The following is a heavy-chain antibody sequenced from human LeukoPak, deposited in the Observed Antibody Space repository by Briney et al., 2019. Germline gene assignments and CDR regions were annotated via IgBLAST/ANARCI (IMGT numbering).Heavy chain of an antibody. D-gene: IGHD2-21*01. CDR1: GFTFTEYW. CDR3: AREAYCGGPSCFAVSYMDV. V-gene: IGHV3-7*01. Sequence: GGCLTPSCAASGFTFTEYWMTWVRQAPGQRLEWVANIKQDGSEVYYVDSVEGRFTISRDNTKNSVYLQMNSLGVEDTAVYYCAREAYCGGPSCFAVSYMDVWGEGTTVSVSS. CDR2: IKQDGSEV. J-gene: IGHJ6*03.